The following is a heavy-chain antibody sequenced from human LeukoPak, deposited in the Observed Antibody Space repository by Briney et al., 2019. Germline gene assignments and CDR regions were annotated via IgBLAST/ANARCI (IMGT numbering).Heavy chain of an antibody. Sequence: PGGSLRLSCAASGFTFSSYAMSWVRQAPRKGLEWVAFIRYDGSNKYYADSVKGRFTISRDNSKNTLYLQMNSLRAEDTAVYYCAKDPPQPRSSWFDYWGQGTLVTVSS. D-gene: IGHD6-13*01. J-gene: IGHJ4*02. CDR1: GFTFSSYA. CDR3: AKDPPQPRSSWFDY. V-gene: IGHV3-30*02. CDR2: IRYDGSNK.